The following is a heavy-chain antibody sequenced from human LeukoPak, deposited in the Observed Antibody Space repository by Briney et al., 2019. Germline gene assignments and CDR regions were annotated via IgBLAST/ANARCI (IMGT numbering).Heavy chain of an antibody. Sequence: PGGSLRLSCAASGFTFSSYGMHWVRQAPGKGLEWVAFIRYYGSNKYYADSVNGRFTISRENSKNTLYLQMNSLRAEDTGVYYCAKDPEGRQQLVLRDFDIWGQGTMVTVSS. J-gene: IGHJ3*02. CDR1: GFTFSSYG. V-gene: IGHV3-30*02. CDR2: IRYYGSNK. D-gene: IGHD6-13*01. CDR3: AKDPEGRQQLVLRDFDI.